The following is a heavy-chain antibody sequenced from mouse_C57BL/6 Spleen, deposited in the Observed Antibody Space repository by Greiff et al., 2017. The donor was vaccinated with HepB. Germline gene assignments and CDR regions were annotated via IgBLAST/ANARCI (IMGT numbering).Heavy chain of an antibody. CDR3: ARRGNYVGAMDY. D-gene: IGHD2-1*01. Sequence: VQLQQSGAELVKPGASVKMSCKASGYTFTTYPIEWMKQNHGKSLEWIGYFHPYNDDTTYNEKFKGKSTLTVEKSSSTVYLELTRLTSDDSAVYEGARRGNYVGAMDYWGKGTTVTVAA. J-gene: IGHJ4*01. CDR1: GYTFTTYP. V-gene: IGHV1-47*01. CDR2: FHPYNDDT.